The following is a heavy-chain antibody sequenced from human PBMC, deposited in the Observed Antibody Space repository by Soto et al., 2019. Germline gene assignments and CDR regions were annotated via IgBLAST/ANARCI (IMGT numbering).Heavy chain of an antibody. D-gene: IGHD2-15*01. CDR1: GGSISSSSYY. V-gene: IGHV4-39*01. CDR3: ARHVPVALYCSGGSCYSYYFDY. Sequence: QLQLQESGPGLVKPSETLSLTCTVSGGSISSSSYYWGWIRQPPGKGLEWIGSIYYSGSTYYNPSLKSRVLISVDTSKTQSSLKLSSVTAADTAVYYCARHVPVALYCSGGSCYSYYFDYWGQGTLVTVSS. J-gene: IGHJ4*02. CDR2: IYYSGST.